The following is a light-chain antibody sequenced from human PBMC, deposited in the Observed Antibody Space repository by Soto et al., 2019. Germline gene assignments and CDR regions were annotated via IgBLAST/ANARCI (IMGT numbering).Light chain of an antibody. CDR1: QSIGSN. Sequence: IVMTQSPATLSVSPGERATLSCRASQSIGSNLAWYQQKPGQGPRLLIYGASTRATGIPAWFSGSGSGTEFTLTISSLQSEDFAVYYCQQYNNWPRTFGQGTKLDIK. V-gene: IGKV3-15*01. CDR3: QQYNNWPRT. J-gene: IGKJ2*01. CDR2: GAS.